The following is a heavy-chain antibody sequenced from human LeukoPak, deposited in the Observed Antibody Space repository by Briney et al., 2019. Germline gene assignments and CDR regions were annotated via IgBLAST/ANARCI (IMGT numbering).Heavy chain of an antibody. J-gene: IGHJ4*02. CDR1: GYSISTGYY. CDR2: IYTSGST. CDR3: ARDWFGDGFDY. D-gene: IGHD3-10*01. Sequence: SETLSLTCTVSGYSISTGYYWDWIRQPAGKGLEWIGRIYTSGSTNYNPSLKSRVTISVDTSKNQFSLKLSSVTAADTAVYYCARDWFGDGFDYWGQGTLVTVSS. V-gene: IGHV4-61*02.